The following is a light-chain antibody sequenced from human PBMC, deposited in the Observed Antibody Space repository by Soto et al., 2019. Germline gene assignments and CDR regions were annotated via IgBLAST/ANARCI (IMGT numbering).Light chain of an antibody. CDR2: GAS. V-gene: IGKV3-20*01. CDR3: QQYGSSPRT. J-gene: IGKJ1*01. CDR1: QSVSSNY. Sequence: EIVFTQSPGTLSLSPGERAILACRASQSVSSNYLAWYRQRPGQAPSLLIYGASSRATGIPDRFSGSGSGTDFTLTISRLEPEDFAVYYCQQYGSSPRTFGQGTKVDIK.